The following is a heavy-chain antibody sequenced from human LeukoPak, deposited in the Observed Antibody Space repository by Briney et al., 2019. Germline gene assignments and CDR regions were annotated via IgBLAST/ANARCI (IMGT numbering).Heavy chain of an antibody. Sequence: GGSLRLSCAASGFTFSNFPMHWVRQAPGKGLEWVAFISYDGSKKYYADSVKDRFIISRDNSKNTLYLQMNSLRAEDTAVYYCARDASVVVVSAYNWFAPWGQGTLVTVSS. V-gene: IGHV3-30*01. CDR3: ARDASVVVVSAYNWFAP. D-gene: IGHD2-21*01. CDR1: GFTFSNFP. J-gene: IGHJ5*02. CDR2: ISYDGSKK.